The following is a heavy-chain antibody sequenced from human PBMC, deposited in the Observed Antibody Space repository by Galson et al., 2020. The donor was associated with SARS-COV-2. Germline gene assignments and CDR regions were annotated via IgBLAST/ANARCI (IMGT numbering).Heavy chain of an antibody. CDR3: ARGRNPRDDGVLLWFYRIAATGVFDS. D-gene: IGHD6-13*01. V-gene: IGHV4-34*01. CDR2: INNSGST. J-gene: IGHJ4*02. Sequence: SQTLSLTCAVYGGTFSGYYWNWIRQPPGKGLEWIGEINNSGSTNYNPSLQSRVSISVDTSKSQFSLKLNSMTAADTAVYYCARGRNPRDDGVLLWFYRIAATGVFDSWGQGTPVTVSS. CDR1: GGTFSGYY.